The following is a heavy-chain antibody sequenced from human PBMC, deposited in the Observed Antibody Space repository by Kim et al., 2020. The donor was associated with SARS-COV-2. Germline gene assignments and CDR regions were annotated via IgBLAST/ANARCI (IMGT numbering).Heavy chain of an antibody. D-gene: IGHD5-12*01. J-gene: IGHJ4*02. V-gene: IGHV3-23*01. CDR1: GFTFSSYA. CDR2: ISGSGGST. Sequence: GGSLRLSCAASGFTFSSYAMSWVRQAPGKGLEWVSAISGSGGSTYYADSVKGRFTISRDNSKNTLYLQMNSLRAEDTAVYYCAKVPLGYSGYDYSGIAVAGTIYWGQGTLVTVYS. CDR3: AKVPLGYSGYDYSGIAVAGTIY.